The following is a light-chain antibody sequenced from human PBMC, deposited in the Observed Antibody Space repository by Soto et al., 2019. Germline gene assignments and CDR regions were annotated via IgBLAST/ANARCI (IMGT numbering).Light chain of an antibody. CDR3: QQYNSLYT. CDR1: QSISSW. J-gene: IGKJ2*01. V-gene: IGKV1-5*03. CDR2: KAS. Sequence: DIQMTQSPSTLSESVGDRVTITCRASQSISSWLAWYQQKPGKAPKLLIYKASSLESGVPSRFSGSGSGTEFTLTISSLQPDDFATYYGQQYNSLYTFGHGTKLEIK.